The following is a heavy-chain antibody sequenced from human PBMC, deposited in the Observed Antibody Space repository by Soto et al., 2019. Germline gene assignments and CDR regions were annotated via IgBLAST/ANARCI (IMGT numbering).Heavy chain of an antibody. Sequence: LRLSCAASGFTVSNYGMHWVRQAPGKGLEWVAVISYDGRNKYYADSVKGRFTISRDNSRNTLYLQMNSLRAEDTAVYYCAKAYYDFWNGPSRRSAFDIWGQGTMVTVSS. J-gene: IGHJ3*02. V-gene: IGHV3-30*18. CDR2: ISYDGRNK. CDR1: GFTVSNYG. D-gene: IGHD3-3*01. CDR3: AKAYYDFWNGPSRRSAFDI.